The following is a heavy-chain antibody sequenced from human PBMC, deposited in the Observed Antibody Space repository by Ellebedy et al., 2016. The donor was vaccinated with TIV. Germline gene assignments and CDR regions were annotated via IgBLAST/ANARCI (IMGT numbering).Heavy chain of an antibody. CDR3: ARDGGNYYDSSGYYGYFDH. J-gene: IGHJ4*02. CDR1: GYTFTSYG. CDR2: ISTYNGNT. Sequence: ASVKVSXXASGYTFTSYGINWVRQAPGQGLEWMGWISTYNGNTNYAQKLQGRVTMTTETSTSTAYMELRSLRSDDTAVYYCARDGGNYYDSSGYYGYFDHWGQGTLVTVSS. V-gene: IGHV1-18*01. D-gene: IGHD3-22*01.